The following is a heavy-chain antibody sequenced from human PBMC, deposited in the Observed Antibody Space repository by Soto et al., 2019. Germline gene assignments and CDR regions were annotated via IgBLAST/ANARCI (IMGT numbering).Heavy chain of an antibody. D-gene: IGHD3-9*01. Sequence: PSETLSLTCTVSGGSVSSGSYYWSWIRPPPGKGLEWIGYIYYSGSTNYNPSLKSRVTLSADKSISTAYLQWSSLKASDTAMYYCAKFDGANVGYFQHWGQGTLVTVSS. CDR2: IYYSGST. V-gene: IGHV4-61*03. J-gene: IGHJ1*01. CDR1: GGSVSSGSYY. CDR3: AKFDGANVGYFQH.